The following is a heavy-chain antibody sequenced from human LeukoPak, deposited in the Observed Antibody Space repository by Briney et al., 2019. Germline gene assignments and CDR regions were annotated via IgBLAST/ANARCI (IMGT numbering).Heavy chain of an antibody. D-gene: IGHD2-2*01. CDR3: ANHYCSSTSCLHDAFDI. CDR2: IWYDGSNK. J-gene: IGHJ3*02. V-gene: IGHV3-33*06. Sequence: GSLRLSCAASGFTFSSYGMHWVRQAPGRGLEWVAVIWYDGSNKYYADSVKGRFTISRDNSKNTLYLQMNSLRAEDTAVYYCANHYCSSTSCLHDAFDIWGQGTMVTVSS. CDR1: GFTFSSYG.